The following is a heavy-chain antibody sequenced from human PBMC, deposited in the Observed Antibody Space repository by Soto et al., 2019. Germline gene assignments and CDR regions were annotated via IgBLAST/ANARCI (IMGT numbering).Heavy chain of an antibody. Sequence: SETLSLTCTVSGGSISSYYWSWIRQPPGKGLEWIGYIYYSGSTNYNPSLKSRVTISVDTSKNQFSLKLSSVTAADTAVYYCARLNYGSGWYAGMGIDYWGQGTLVTVSS. CDR3: ARLNYGSGWYAGMGIDY. D-gene: IGHD6-19*01. J-gene: IGHJ4*02. V-gene: IGHV4-59*08. CDR2: IYYSGST. CDR1: GGSISSYY.